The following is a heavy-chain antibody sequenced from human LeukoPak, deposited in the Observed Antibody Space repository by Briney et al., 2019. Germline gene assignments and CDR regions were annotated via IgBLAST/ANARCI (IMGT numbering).Heavy chain of an antibody. CDR3: ARDSGNYYYYYMDV. Sequence: PSQTLSLTCTVSGGSISSGDYYWSWIRQPPGKGLEWIGYIYYSGSTYYNPSLKSRVTISVDTSKNQFSLKLSSVTAADTAVYYCARDSGNYYYYYMDVWGKGTTVTVSS. CDR1: GGSISSGDYY. J-gene: IGHJ6*03. D-gene: IGHD1-26*01. CDR2: IYYSGST. V-gene: IGHV4-30-4*08.